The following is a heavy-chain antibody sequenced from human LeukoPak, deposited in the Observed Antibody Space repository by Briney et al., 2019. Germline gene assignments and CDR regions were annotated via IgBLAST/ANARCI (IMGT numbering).Heavy chain of an antibody. J-gene: IGHJ4*02. CDR2: IIPILGIA. V-gene: IGHV1-69*04. Sequence: SVKVSCKASGGTFSSYAISWVRQAPGQGLEWMGRIIPILGIANYAQKFQGRVTITADKSTSTAYMELSSLRSEDTAVYYCAINSHGWLRSFYLDYWGQGTLVTVSS. CDR1: GGTFSSYA. CDR3: AINSHGWLRSFYLDY. D-gene: IGHD5-12*01.